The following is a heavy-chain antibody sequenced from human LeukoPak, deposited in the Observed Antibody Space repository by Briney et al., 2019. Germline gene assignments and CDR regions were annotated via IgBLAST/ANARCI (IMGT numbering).Heavy chain of an antibody. CDR1: GYTFTNYG. D-gene: IGHD6-13*01. Sequence: ASVKVSCKASGYTFTNYGITWVRQAPGQGLEWMGWINTYNGNPNYTQNLQGRVTMTTDTSTSTAYMEMKSLTSDDTAVYYCARGPIAAAGDYWGQGTLVPVSS. J-gene: IGHJ4*02. V-gene: IGHV1-18*01. CDR3: ARGPIAAAGDY. CDR2: INTYNGNP.